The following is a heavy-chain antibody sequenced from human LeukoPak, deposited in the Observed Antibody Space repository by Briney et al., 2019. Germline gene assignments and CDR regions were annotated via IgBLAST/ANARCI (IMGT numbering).Heavy chain of an antibody. J-gene: IGHJ4*02. D-gene: IGHD3-10*01. CDR1: GGSFSGYY. CDR2: INHSGST. Sequence: SETLSLTCAVYGGSFSGYYWSWIRQPPGKGLEWIGEINHSGSTNYNPSLKSRVTISVDTSKNQFSLKLSSVTAADTAVYYCASAFDSYYFDYWGQGTLVTVSS. V-gene: IGHV4-34*01. CDR3: ASAFDSYYFDY.